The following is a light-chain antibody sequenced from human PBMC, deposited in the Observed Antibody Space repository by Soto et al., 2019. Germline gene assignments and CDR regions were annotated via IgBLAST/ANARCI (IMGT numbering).Light chain of an antibody. CDR2: DVT. V-gene: IGLV2-14*03. CDR3: SSYTTTYSVV. Sequence: QSVLTQPASVSGSPGQSITISCTGTSSDVGAYNFVSWYQHHPGKAPKVVIYDVTNRPSGVSSRFSGSKSGDTASLTISGLQAEDEADYYCSSYTTTYSVVFGGGTKVTVL. J-gene: IGLJ2*01. CDR1: SSDVGAYNF.